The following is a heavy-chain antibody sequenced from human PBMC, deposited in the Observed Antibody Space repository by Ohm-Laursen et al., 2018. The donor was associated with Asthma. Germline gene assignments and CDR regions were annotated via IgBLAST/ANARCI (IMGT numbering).Heavy chain of an antibody. J-gene: IGHJ2*01. CDR1: GGSVKSDSQY. Sequence: SVSLSLTCTVSGGSVKSDSQYWTWIRQAPGKGMEWIGYIFYSGTANYNPYFKSRVTMSLDMSKNQFSLKVTSVSAADTAVYYCARDRGDWAHWYLDLWGRGTLVTVSS. CDR2: IFYSGTA. V-gene: IGHV4-61*01. CDR3: ARDRGDWAHWYLDL. D-gene: IGHD3-9*01.